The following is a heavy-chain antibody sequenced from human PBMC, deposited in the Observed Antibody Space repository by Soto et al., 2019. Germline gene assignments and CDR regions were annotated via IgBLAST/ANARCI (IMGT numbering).Heavy chain of an antibody. V-gene: IGHV1-24*01. CDR1: GYTLTELS. D-gene: IGHD5-12*01. CDR2: FDPEDGET. Sequence: ASVKVSCKVSGYTLTELSMHWVRQAPGEGLEWMGGFDPEDGETIYAQKFQGRVTMTEDTSTDTAYMELSSLRSEDTAVYYCATSYSGYVHNYYYYGMDVWGQGTTVTVSS. CDR3: ATSYSGYVHNYYYYGMDV. J-gene: IGHJ6*02.